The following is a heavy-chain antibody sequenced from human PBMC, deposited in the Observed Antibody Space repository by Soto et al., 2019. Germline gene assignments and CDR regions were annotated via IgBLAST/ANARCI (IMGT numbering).Heavy chain of an antibody. J-gene: IGHJ5*01. CDR1: GGSVRAPDW. V-gene: IGHV4-4*02. CDR2: VHISGHS. Sequence: QVHLQESGPGLVAPSGTLSLTCTLSGGSVRAPDWWNWVRQSPDKGLEWIAEVHISGHSNYNPSLRRRVSVSIDSYKNQFYLDLNSVTPADTAIYYCARVRQGCSANNCFFDPWGQGTQVTISS. D-gene: IGHD1-1*01. CDR3: ARVRQGCSANNCFFDP.